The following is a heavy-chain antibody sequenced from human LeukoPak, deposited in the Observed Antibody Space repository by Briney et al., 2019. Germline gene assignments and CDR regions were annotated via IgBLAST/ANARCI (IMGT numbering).Heavy chain of an antibody. V-gene: IGHV4-38-2*02. Sequence: SETLSLTCAVSGYSISSGYYWGRSRPPPGKGEEGIGSIYDSGSTYYKPSLKSRVTISVDTSKNQFSLELRSVTAADTAVYYCPRDLTVTNLLATSFDYWGQGTLVTVSS. J-gene: IGHJ4*02. CDR3: PRDLTVTNLLATSFDY. CDR1: GYSISSGYY. D-gene: IGHD4-17*01. CDR2: IYDSGST.